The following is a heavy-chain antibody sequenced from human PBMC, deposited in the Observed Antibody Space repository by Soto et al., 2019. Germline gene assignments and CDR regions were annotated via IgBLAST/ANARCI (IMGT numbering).Heavy chain of an antibody. V-gene: IGHV4-34*01. CDR3: ARGGMTTYDYALDV. D-gene: IGHD6-13*01. Sequence: SETLSLTCAAYGGSFSGHYWSWIRQPPGKGLEWIGEINPSGSTKYNPSLKSRVTISADTPRNQFSLKLSSVTAADTAVFYCARGGMTTYDYALDVWGQGTTVTVSS. CDR2: INPSGST. J-gene: IGHJ6*02. CDR1: GGSFSGHY.